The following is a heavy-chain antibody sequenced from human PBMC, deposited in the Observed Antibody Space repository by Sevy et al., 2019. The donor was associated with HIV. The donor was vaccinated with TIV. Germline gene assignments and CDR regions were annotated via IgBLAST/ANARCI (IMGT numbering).Heavy chain of an antibody. Sequence: GGSLRLSCAASGFTFDDYAMHWVRQAPGKGLEWVSGISGHSANIGYADSVKGRFTISRDNAKNSLYLQMNSLRAEDTALYYCAKAENRPYSSGWYDYWGQGTLVTVSS. J-gene: IGHJ4*02. CDR2: ISGHSANI. D-gene: IGHD6-19*01. CDR3: AKAENRPYSSGWYDY. V-gene: IGHV3-9*01. CDR1: GFTFDDYA.